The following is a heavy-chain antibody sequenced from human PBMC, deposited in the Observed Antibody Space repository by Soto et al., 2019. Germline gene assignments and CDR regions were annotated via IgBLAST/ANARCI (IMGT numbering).Heavy chain of an antibody. V-gene: IGHV1-18*01. Sequence: ASVKVSCKASGYTFTSYGISWVRQAPGQGLEWVGWTSAYNGNTNYEQKLQGRVTMTPDTSTSTTYMELRSLRSDDTAVYYCARSGGVLWFGELKPGGMDVWGQGTTVTVSS. CDR3: ARSGGVLWFGELKPGGMDV. D-gene: IGHD3-10*01. CDR1: GYTFTSYG. CDR2: TSAYNGNT. J-gene: IGHJ6*02.